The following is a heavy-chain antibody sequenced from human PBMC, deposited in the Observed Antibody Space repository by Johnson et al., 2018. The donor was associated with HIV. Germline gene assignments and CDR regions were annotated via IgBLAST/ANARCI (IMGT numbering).Heavy chain of an antibody. V-gene: IGHV3-30*04. CDR3: AKARDATRQTDALDV. CDR1: GFTFSTYA. CDR2: ISYEGSNK. J-gene: IGHJ3*01. Sequence: QVQLVESGGGVVQPGRSLRLSCAASGFTFSTYAFHWVRQAPGKGLDWVAVISYEGSNKYYADSVKGRFTISRDNSKNTLFLEMNSLRAEDTAVYYCAKARDATRQTDALDVWGQGTMVTVSS.